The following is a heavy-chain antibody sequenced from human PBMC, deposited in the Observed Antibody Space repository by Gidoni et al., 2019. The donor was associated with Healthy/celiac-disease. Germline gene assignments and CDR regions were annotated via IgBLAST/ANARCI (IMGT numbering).Heavy chain of an antibody. CDR1: GFTFSSYA. Sequence: EVQLLESGGGLVQPGGSLRLSCAASGFTFSSYAMSWVRQAPGKGLEWVSSISGSGGSTYYADSVKGRFTISRDNSKNTLYLQMNSLRAEDTAVYYCAKVYVVGATTQPYYYYGMDVWGQGTTVTVSS. V-gene: IGHV3-23*01. CDR2: ISGSGGST. D-gene: IGHD1-26*01. J-gene: IGHJ6*02. CDR3: AKVYVVGATTQPYYYYGMDV.